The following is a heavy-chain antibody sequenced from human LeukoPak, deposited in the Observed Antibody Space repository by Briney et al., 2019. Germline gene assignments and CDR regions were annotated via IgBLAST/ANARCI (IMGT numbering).Heavy chain of an antibody. CDR2: INPNSGGT. D-gene: IGHD5-12*01. CDR3: ARSGYNHYFDY. V-gene: IGHV1-2*02. J-gene: IGHJ4*02. CDR1: GYTFTDYY. Sequence: ASVTVTCKSSGYTFTDYYLHWLRQAPSQGLEWMGCINPNSGGTNYAQTFQGRVTMTRDTSITTAYLELSRLRSDDTAVYYCARSGYNHYFDYWGQGTLVTVSS.